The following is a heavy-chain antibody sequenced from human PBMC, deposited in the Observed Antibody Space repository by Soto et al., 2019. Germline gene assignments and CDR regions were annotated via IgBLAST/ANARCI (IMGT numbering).Heavy chain of an antibody. CDR2: IIPISGTA. Sequence: QVQLVQSGAEVKKPGSSVKVSCKASGGTFSSYAISWVRQAPGQGLEWMGGIIPISGTANYAQKFQGRVTITVDESKITVYMVLSRLRSEDTAVYFWARSQGSSTSLEIDYDYYYGVNVWSQWTTVTVSS. V-gene: IGHV1-69*01. J-gene: IGHJ6*02. D-gene: IGHD2-2*01. CDR1: GGTFSSYA. CDR3: ARSQGSSTSLEIDYDYYYGVNV.